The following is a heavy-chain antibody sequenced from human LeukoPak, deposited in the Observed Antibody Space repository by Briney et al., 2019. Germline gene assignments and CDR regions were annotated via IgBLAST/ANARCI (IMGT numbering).Heavy chain of an antibody. CDR1: GFTFSSYA. V-gene: IGHV3-23*01. J-gene: IGHJ4*02. D-gene: IGHD3-10*01. Sequence: PGGSLRLSCAASGFTFSSYAMSWVRQAPGKGLEWVSGISGTGGSTYYADSVKGRFTISRDNSKNTLYLQINSLRAEDTAVYFCAKVWFGEDTYLDFWGQGTLVIVSS. CDR3: AKVWFGEDTYLDF. CDR2: ISGTGGST.